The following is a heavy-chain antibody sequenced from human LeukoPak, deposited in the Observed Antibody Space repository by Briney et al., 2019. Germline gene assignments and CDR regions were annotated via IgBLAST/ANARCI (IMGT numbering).Heavy chain of an antibody. CDR2: IWHDGSHK. V-gene: IGHV3-33*01. J-gene: IGHJ4*02. Sequence: GRSLRLSCAASGFTFSSYVMHWVRQAPGKGLEWVAGIWHDGSHKYYGDSVKGRLTISRDNSENTLYLQMNTLRAEDTAVYYCARDAGSFTPVVYYDNCGQGTLVTVSS. CDR3: ARDAGSFTPVVYYDN. D-gene: IGHD5-18*01. CDR1: GFTFSSYV.